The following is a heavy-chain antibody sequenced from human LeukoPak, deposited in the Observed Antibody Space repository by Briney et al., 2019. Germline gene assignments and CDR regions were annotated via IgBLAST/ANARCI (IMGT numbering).Heavy chain of an antibody. Sequence: SETLSLTCTVSGGSISSYYWSWIRQPAGKGLEWIGRIYTSGSTNYNPSLKSRVTMSVDTSKNQFSLKLSSVTAADTAVYYCARDISYGRSPPYYFDYWGQGTLVTVSS. V-gene: IGHV4-4*07. CDR3: ARDISYGRSPPYYFDY. CDR2: IYTSGST. D-gene: IGHD5-18*01. CDR1: GGSISSYY. J-gene: IGHJ4*02.